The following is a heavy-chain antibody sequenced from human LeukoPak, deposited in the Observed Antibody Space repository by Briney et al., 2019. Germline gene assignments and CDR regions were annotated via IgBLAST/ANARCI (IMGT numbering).Heavy chain of an antibody. Sequence: SETLSLTCAVYGGSFSGYYWSWIRQPPGKGLEWIGEINHRGSTNYNPSLKSRVTISVDTSKNQFSLKLSSVTAADTAVYYCASGVKTPSDYWGQGTLVTVSS. J-gene: IGHJ4*02. D-gene: IGHD3-22*01. CDR1: GGSFSGYY. V-gene: IGHV4-34*01. CDR3: ASGVKTPSDY. CDR2: INHRGST.